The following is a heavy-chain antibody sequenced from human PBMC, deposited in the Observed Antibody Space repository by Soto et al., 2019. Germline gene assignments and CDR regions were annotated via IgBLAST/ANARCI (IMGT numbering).Heavy chain of an antibody. V-gene: IGHV2-5*02. Sequence: GSGPKLVNQTQTLTLNCTFSGFSLSTRGVGVGRIRQPPGKALEWLALIYWDDDKRYSPSLKSRLTITKDTSKNQVVLTMTNMDPVDTATYYCAHLLTTVPFQHWGQGTLVTVSS. CDR1: GFSLSTRGVG. CDR2: IYWDDDK. CDR3: AHLLTTVPFQH. D-gene: IGHD4-17*01. J-gene: IGHJ1*01.